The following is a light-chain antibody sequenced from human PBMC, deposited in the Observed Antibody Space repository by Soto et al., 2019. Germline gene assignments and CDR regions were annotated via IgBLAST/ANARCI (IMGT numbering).Light chain of an antibody. CDR2: KAS. Sequence: DIQMTQSPSTLSASVGDRVTITCRASQSISSWLAWYQQKPVKAPKLLIYKASSLESGVPSRFSGSGSGTEFTLTISSLQPDDFATYYCQQYNSYPITFGQGTRLENK. J-gene: IGKJ5*01. CDR3: QQYNSYPIT. CDR1: QSISSW. V-gene: IGKV1-5*03.